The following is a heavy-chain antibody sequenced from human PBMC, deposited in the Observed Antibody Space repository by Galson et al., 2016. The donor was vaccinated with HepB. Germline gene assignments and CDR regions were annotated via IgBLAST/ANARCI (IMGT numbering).Heavy chain of an antibody. CDR3: ARGRWKQQLVATSYFYMDV. J-gene: IGHJ6*03. Sequence: SVKVSCKASGGTFDSYAINWVRLAPGQGLGWLGGIIPVLGTANYAQKFQGRVTITADKATSTAYMALSSLRSEDTAVYYCARGRWKQQLVATSYFYMDVWGKGTTVTVSS. CDR2: IIPVLGTA. CDR1: GGTFDSYA. V-gene: IGHV1-69*10. D-gene: IGHD6-13*01.